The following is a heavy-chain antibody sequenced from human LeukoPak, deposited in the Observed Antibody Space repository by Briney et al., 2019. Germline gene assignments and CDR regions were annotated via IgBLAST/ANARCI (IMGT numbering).Heavy chain of an antibody. J-gene: IGHJ4*02. Sequence: SETLSLTCTVSGGSISSSSYYWGWIRQPPGKGLEWIGSIYYSGSTYYNPSLKSRVTISVDTSKNQFSPKLSSVTAADTAVYYCARSTGPFDYWGQGTLVTVSS. CDR3: ARSTGPFDY. D-gene: IGHD1-1*01. V-gene: IGHV4-39*01. CDR2: IYYSGST. CDR1: GGSISSSSYY.